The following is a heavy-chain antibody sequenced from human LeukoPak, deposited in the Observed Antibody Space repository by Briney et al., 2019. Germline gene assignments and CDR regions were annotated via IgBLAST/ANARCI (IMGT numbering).Heavy chain of an antibody. CDR3: AREYSSSLDY. J-gene: IGHJ4*02. V-gene: IGHV3-21*01. D-gene: IGHD6-6*01. Sequence: PGGPLRLSCAASGFTFSSYSMNWVRQAPGKGLECGSSISSSSSYIYYADSVKGRFTISRDNAKNSLYLQMNSLRAEDTAVYYCAREYSSSLDYWGQGTLVTVSS. CDR1: GFTFSSYS. CDR2: ISSSSSYI.